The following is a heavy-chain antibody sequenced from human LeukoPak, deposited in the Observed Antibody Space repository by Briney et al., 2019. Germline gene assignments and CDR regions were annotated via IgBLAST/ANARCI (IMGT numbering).Heavy chain of an antibody. D-gene: IGHD4-23*01. Sequence: GASVKVSCKASGYTFTNYYMHWVRQAPGQGLEWMGIINPRGGTTTYAQKFLGRVTMTRDTSTSTVYMELSSLRSEDTAVYYCAREGNGGQMGSTFDIWGQGTMVTVSS. CDR3: AREGNGGQMGSTFDI. V-gene: IGHV1-46*03. CDR1: GYTFTNYY. CDR2: INPRGGTT. J-gene: IGHJ3*02.